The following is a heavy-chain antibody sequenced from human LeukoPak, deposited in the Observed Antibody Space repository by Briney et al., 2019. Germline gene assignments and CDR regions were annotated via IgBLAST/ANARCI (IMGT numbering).Heavy chain of an antibody. CDR3: AREDGYSSSWYSDY. V-gene: IGHV3-11*05. D-gene: IGHD6-13*01. J-gene: IGHJ4*02. CDR2: ISSTSINT. Sequence: PGGSLRLSCAASGFTFSDYYMSSIRQAPGKGLEWVSDISSTSINTNYADSVKGRFTISRDNAKKSLYLQMNSLRAEDTAVYYCAREDGYSSSWYSDYWGQGTLVTVSS. CDR1: GFTFSDYY.